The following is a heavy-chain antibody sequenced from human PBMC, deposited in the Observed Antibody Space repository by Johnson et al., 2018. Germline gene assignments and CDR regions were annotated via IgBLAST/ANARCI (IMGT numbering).Heavy chain of an antibody. V-gene: IGHV3-20*01. CDR2: IKGNGESI. Sequence: VQLVESGGGVVRPGGSLRLSCAASGFTFDDYGMSWVRQAPGKGLGWVSAIKGNGESIGYADSVTGRFTISRDNAKNSLYLQMNSLRAEDTAFYPCARDRIVGVTTDAFDIWGQGTMVAVSS. CDR3: ARDRIVGVTTDAFDI. CDR1: GFTFDDYG. D-gene: IGHD1-26*01. J-gene: IGHJ3*02.